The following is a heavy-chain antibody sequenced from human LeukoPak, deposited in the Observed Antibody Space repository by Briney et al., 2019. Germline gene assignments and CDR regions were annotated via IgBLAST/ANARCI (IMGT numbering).Heavy chain of an antibody. Sequence: SQTLSLTCTVSGGSISSGDYYWRWIRQPPGTGLEWIGYIYYSGSTYYNPSLKSRVTISVDTSKNQFSLKLSSVTAADTAVYYCASADYYGSGSYPPFDYWGQGTLVTVSS. V-gene: IGHV4-30-4*08. D-gene: IGHD3-10*01. CDR2: IYYSGST. CDR1: GGSISSGDYY. J-gene: IGHJ4*02. CDR3: ASADYYGSGSYPPFDY.